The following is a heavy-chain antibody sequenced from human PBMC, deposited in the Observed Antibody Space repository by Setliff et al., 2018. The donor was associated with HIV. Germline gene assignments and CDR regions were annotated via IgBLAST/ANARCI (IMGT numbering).Heavy chain of an antibody. Sequence: PGGSLRLSCAASGFTFSNAWMSWVRQAPGKGLEWVGRIKSKTDGGTTDYAAPVKGRFTISRDGSKNTLYLQMNSLKTADTAVYYCTTEDVNGPILPDAFDIWGQGTMVTVSS. V-gene: IGHV3-15*01. CDR1: GFTFSNAW. D-gene: IGHD2-8*01. CDR2: IKSKTDGGTT. CDR3: TTEDVNGPILPDAFDI. J-gene: IGHJ3*02.